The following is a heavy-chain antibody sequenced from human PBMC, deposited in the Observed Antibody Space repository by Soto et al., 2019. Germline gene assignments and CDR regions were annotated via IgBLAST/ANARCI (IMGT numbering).Heavy chain of an antibody. CDR2: ISCNSGRI. J-gene: IGHJ3*02. D-gene: IGHD1-1*01. CDR1: GYTLDTYA. CDR3: AKYKGNIGIDRFDI. V-gene: IGHV3-9*01. Sequence: PGGSLRLSCAASGYTLDTYAMMWAPHSPGEGLEWVSGISCNSGRICYADSVKGRFTTSTDNDKNAQHLKMNRLRAEETDLYYCAKYKGNIGIDRFDIWGQGTMVTVSS.